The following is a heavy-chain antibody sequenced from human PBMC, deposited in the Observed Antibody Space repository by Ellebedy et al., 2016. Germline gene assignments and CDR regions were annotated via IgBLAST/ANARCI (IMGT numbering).Heavy chain of an antibody. CDR1: DGSFSGYY. V-gene: IGHV4-34*01. CDR3: VGIFWSRYGGVYYYYGMDV. D-gene: IGHD3-3*01. J-gene: IGHJ6*02. CDR2: INHSGST. Sequence: SETLSLTCAVYDGSFSGYYWSWIRQPPGKGLEWIGEINHSGSTYYNPSLKSRVTISVDTSKNQFSLKLSSVTAADTAVYYCVGIFWSRYGGVYYYYGMDVWGQGTTVTVSS.